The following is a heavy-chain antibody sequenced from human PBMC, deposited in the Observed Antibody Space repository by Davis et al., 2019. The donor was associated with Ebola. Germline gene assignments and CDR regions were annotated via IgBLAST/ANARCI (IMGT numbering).Heavy chain of an antibody. CDR2: INPSGGST. Sequence: ASVKVSCKASGYTFTSYYMHWVRQAPGQGLEWMGIINPSGGSTSYAQKFQGRVTMTRDTSTSTVYMELSSLRSEDTAGYYCARQLGGGGLDYWGQGTLVTVSS. J-gene: IGHJ4*02. D-gene: IGHD6-6*01. V-gene: IGHV1-46*01. CDR1: GYTFTSYY. CDR3: ARQLGGGGLDY.